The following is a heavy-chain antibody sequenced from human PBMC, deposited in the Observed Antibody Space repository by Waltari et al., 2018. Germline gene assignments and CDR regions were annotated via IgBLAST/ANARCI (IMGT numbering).Heavy chain of an antibody. CDR1: DYTFSSYA. D-gene: IGHD7-27*01. Sequence: QAQLEQSGAEVKKPGASVKLSCQTSDYTFSSYAINWVRQAPGQGLEWMGWISGDKGETIYARRVQDRVTMTKDTSTRTAFLELRSLTSDDTAVYYCARVGRTGPRGYEYWYFDLWGRGTLVTVSS. CDR2: ISGDKGET. J-gene: IGHJ2*01. CDR3: ARVGRTGPRGYEYWYFDL. V-gene: IGHV1-18*01.